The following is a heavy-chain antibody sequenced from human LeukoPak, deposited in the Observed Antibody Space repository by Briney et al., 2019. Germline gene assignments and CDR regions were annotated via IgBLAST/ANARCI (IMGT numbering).Heavy chain of an antibody. V-gene: IGHV4-59*01. CDR3: ASLSYSSSLDY. CDR1: GGSISSYY. CDR2: IYYSGST. Sequence: PSETLSLTCTVSGGSISSYYWCWIRHHPRKELEWIGYIYYSGSTNYNPSLKSRVTISVDTSKKQFSLKLSSVTAADTAVYYCASLSYSSSLDYWVQGTLVTVSS. J-gene: IGHJ4*02. D-gene: IGHD6-13*01.